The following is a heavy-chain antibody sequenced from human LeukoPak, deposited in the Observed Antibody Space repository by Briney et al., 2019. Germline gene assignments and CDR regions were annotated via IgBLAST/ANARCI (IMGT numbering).Heavy chain of an antibody. Sequence: SGTLSLTCAVSGGSISSSNWWSWVRQPPGKGLEWIGEIYHSGSTNYNPSLKSRVTISVDKSKNQFSLKLSSVTAADTAVYYCARLAVVGYYDSSGPLDYWGQGTLVTVSS. CDR3: ARLAVVGYYDSSGPLDY. J-gene: IGHJ4*02. CDR2: IYHSGST. V-gene: IGHV4-4*02. CDR1: GGSISSSNW. D-gene: IGHD3-22*01.